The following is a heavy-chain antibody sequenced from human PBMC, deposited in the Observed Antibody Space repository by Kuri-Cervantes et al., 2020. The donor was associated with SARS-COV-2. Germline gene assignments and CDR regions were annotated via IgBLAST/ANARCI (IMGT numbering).Heavy chain of an antibody. D-gene: IGHD6-25*01. V-gene: IGHV1-69*06. CDR1: GGTFSSYA. CDR2: IIPIFGTA. CDR3: ASSPESGPYYYYYGMDV. J-gene: IGHJ6*02. Sequence: SVKVSCKASGGTFSSYAISWVRQAPGQGLEWMGGIIPIFGTANYAQKFRGRVTITADKSTSTAYMELGSLRSEDTAVYYCASSPESGPYYYYYGMDVWGQGTTVTVSS.